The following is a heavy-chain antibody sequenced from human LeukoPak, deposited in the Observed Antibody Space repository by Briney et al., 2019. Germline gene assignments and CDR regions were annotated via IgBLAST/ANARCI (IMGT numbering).Heavy chain of an antibody. D-gene: IGHD6-13*01. J-gene: IGHJ4*02. V-gene: IGHV3-74*01. CDR3: ARDRVAAAGTNVFDY. CDR1: GFTFSSYW. Sequence: GGSLRLSCAASGFTFSSYWMHWVRQAPGKGLVWVSRINSDGSSTSYADSVKGRFTISRDNAKNTLYLQMNSLRAEDTAVYYCARDRVAAAGTNVFDYWGQGTLATVSS. CDR2: INSDGSST.